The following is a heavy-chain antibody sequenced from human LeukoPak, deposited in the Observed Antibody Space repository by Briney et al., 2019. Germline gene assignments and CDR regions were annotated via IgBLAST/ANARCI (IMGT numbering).Heavy chain of an antibody. CDR2: IKQDGSEK. Sequence: GGSLRLSCAASGFTFTIFWMSWVRQAPGKGLEWVANIKQDGSEKYYVDSVKGRFTISRDNAENSLYLQMNSLRAEDTAVYYCARDQYFDSSGYYSDNWGQGTLVTVSS. CDR3: ARDQYFDSSGYYSDN. J-gene: IGHJ4*02. V-gene: IGHV3-7*01. D-gene: IGHD3-22*01. CDR1: GFTFTIFW.